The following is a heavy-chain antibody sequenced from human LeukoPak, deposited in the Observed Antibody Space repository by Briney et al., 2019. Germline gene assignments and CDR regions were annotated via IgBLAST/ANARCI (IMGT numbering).Heavy chain of an antibody. D-gene: IGHD6-6*01. CDR1: GFTFSSYA. Sequence: GESLRLSCAASGFTFSSYAMSWVRQAPGKGLEWVSAISGSGGSTYYADSVKGRFTISRDNSKNTLYLQMNSLRAEDTAVYYCAKSIAARPSYFDYWGQGTLVTVSS. CDR3: AKSIAARPSYFDY. J-gene: IGHJ4*02. CDR2: ISGSGGST. V-gene: IGHV3-23*01.